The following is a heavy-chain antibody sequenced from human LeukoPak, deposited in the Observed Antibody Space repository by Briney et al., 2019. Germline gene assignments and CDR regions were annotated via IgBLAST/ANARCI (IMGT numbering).Heavy chain of an antibody. CDR3: ATAGSYYYDSSGPFDY. Sequence: GASVKVSCKVSGYTLTELSMHWVRQAPGKGLEWMGGFDPEDGETIYAQKFQGRVTMTEDTSTDTAYMELSSLRSEDTAVYYCATAGSYYYDSSGPFDYWGQGTLVTASS. V-gene: IGHV1-24*01. D-gene: IGHD3-22*01. CDR2: FDPEDGET. J-gene: IGHJ4*02. CDR1: GYTLTELS.